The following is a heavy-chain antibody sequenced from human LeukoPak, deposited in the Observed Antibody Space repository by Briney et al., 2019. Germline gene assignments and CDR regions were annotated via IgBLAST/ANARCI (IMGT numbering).Heavy chain of an antibody. CDR3: ARDSVTTGEVKFDP. J-gene: IGHJ5*02. D-gene: IGHD4-17*01. V-gene: IGHV4-4*07. CDR2: IYGSGST. Sequence: SETLSLTCTVSGGSIRSYWSWIRQPAGKGLEWIGRIYGSGSTDYNPSLKSRVTMSIDTSKNQFSLNLISVTAADTAVYYCARDSVTTGEVKFDPWGQGSLVTVSS. CDR1: GGSIRSY.